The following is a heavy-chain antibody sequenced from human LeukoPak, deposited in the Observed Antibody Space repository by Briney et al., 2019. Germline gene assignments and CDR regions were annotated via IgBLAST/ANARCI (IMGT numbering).Heavy chain of an antibody. CDR2: IKEDGSER. V-gene: IGHV3-7*01. D-gene: IGHD3-10*01. CDR1: GFNFERYS. Sequence: GGSLRLSCAASGFNFERYSMNWVRQAPGKGLEWVANIKEDGSERYYVDSVKGRFTISRDNAKNSLYLQMNSLRAEDTAVYYCASGGRGTYYGSGSYVDFWGQGTLVTVSS. CDR3: ASGGRGTYYGSGSYVDF. J-gene: IGHJ4*02.